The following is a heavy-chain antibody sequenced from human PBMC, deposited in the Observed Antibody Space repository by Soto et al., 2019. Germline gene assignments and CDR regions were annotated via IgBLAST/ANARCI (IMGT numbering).Heavy chain of an antibody. D-gene: IGHD5-18*01. CDR3: ARDHSLGGYSYGKFDC. V-gene: IGHV1-2*02. CDR1: GYTFTGYY. CDR2: INPNSGGT. Sequence: ASVKVSCKASGYTFTGYYMHWVRQAPGQGLEWMGWINPNSGGTNYAQKFQGRVTMTRDTSISTAYMELSRLRADDTAVYYCARDHSLGGYSYGKFDCWGQGTLVTVSS. J-gene: IGHJ4*02.